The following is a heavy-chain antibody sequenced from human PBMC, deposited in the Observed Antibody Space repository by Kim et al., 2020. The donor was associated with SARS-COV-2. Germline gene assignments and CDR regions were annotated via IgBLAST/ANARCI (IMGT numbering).Heavy chain of an antibody. Sequence: GGSLRLSCAASGFTFSNYGMHWVRQAPGKGLEWVAVLSYDGSNKYYGDSVKGRFTISRDNSKNTLYLQMNSLRAEDTAVYYCATDLWARGYSSSYYHYYYGMDVWGQGTTVTVSS. D-gene: IGHD6-13*01. CDR1: GFTFSNYG. V-gene: IGHV3-30*03. J-gene: IGHJ6*02. CDR3: ATDLWARGYSSSYYHYYYGMDV. CDR2: LSYDGSNK.